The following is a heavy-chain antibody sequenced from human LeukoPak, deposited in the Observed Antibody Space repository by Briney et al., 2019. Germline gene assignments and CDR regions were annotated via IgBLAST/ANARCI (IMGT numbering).Heavy chain of an antibody. D-gene: IGHD6-19*01. CDR2: IYTSGST. V-gene: IGHV4-61*02. CDR3: AGRDSSGWFGFDY. CDR1: GVSISNSNYY. Sequence: SETLSLTCAVYGVSISNSNYYWSWIRQPAGKGLEWIGRIYTSGSTNYNPSLKSRVTMSVDTSKNQFSLKLSSVTAADTAVYYCAGRDSSGWFGFDYWGQGTLVTVSS. J-gene: IGHJ4*02.